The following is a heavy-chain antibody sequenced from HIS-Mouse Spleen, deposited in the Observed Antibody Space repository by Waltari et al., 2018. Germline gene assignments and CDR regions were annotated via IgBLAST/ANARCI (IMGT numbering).Heavy chain of an antibody. Sequence: EVQLVESGGGLVQPGRSLRLSCAASGFTFDDYAMHWVRQVPGKGLGWVSGISWNSGSIGDADSVKGRFTISRDNAKNSLYLQMNSLRAEDTALYYCAKKDPLTGDFDYWGQGTLVTVSS. CDR3: AKKDPLTGDFDY. CDR1: GFTFDDYA. V-gene: IGHV3-9*01. D-gene: IGHD7-27*01. J-gene: IGHJ4*02. CDR2: ISWNSGSI.